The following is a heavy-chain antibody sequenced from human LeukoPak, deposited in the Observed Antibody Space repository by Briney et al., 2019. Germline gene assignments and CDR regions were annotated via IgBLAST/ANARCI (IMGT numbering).Heavy chain of an antibody. D-gene: IGHD3-10*01. V-gene: IGHV3-30*04. Sequence: GGALRLSCAASGFTFSSYAMHWVGQAPGKGLEGVAIISYDGSNKNYADSVKGRFTISRDKSKNKLYLQMNSLRAEDTAVYYCATDYASGLGPFAYWGQGTPVPASS. CDR1: GFTFSSYA. CDR3: ATDYASGLGPFAY. CDR2: ISYDGSNK. J-gene: IGHJ4*02.